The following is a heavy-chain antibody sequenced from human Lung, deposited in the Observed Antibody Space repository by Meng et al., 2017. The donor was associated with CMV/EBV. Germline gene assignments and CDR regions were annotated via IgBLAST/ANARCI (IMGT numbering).Heavy chain of an antibody. D-gene: IGHD3-16*01. Sequence: GEXXKISCAASGFTFSSFAMSWVRQAPGRGLEWVSGVSSSGGTTSYADSVKGRFIISRDNSRNTVYLQMNSLRAEDTAIYYCAKPPAYYYSWGQGTLV. J-gene: IGHJ5*02. CDR3: AKPPAYYYS. CDR1: GFTFSSFA. V-gene: IGHV3-23*01. CDR2: VSSSGGTT.